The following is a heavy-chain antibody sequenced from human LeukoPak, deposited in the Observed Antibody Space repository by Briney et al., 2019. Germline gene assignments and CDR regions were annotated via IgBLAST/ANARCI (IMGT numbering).Heavy chain of an antibody. CDR2: IYTSGST. CDR3: ARDRSGSYDWYFDL. CDR1: GGSISSGSYY. V-gene: IGHV4-61*02. J-gene: IGHJ2*01. Sequence: PSETLSLTCSVSGGSISSGSYYWSWIRQPAGKGLEWIGRIYTSGSTNLNPSLKSRVTISVDTSKNQFSLKLSSVTAAGTAVYYCARDRSGSYDWYFDLWGRGTLVTVSS. D-gene: IGHD1-26*01.